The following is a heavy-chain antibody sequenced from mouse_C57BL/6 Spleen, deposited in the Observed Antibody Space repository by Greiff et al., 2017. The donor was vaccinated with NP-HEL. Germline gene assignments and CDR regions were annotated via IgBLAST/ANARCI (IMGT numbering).Heavy chain of an antibody. D-gene: IGHD5-5*01. Sequence: QVTLKESGPGILQSSQTLSLTCSFSGFSLSTSGMGVSWIRQPSGKGLEWLAHIYWDDDKRYNPSLKSRLTISKDTSRNQVFLKITSVDTADTATYYCARSPYLRGESYAMDYWGQGTSVTVSS. J-gene: IGHJ4*01. CDR2: IYWDDDK. CDR3: ARSPYLRGESYAMDY. CDR1: GFSLSTSGMG. V-gene: IGHV8-12*01.